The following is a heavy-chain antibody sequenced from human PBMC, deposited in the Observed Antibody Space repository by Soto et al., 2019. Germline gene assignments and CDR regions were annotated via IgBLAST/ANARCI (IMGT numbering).Heavy chain of an antibody. V-gene: IGHV1-69*13. CDR3: ARVLGYPTTVTRGTFDY. Sequence: GASVKVSCKASGGTFSSYAISWVRQAPGQGLEWMGGIIPIFGTANYAQKFQGRVTITADESTSTAYMELSSLRSEDTAVYYCARVLGYPTTVTRGTFDYWGQGTLVTVYS. D-gene: IGHD4-4*01. CDR2: IIPIFGTA. J-gene: IGHJ4*02. CDR1: GGTFSSYA.